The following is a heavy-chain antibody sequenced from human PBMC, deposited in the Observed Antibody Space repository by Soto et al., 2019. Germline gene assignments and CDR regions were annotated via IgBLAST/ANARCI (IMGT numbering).Heavy chain of an antibody. CDR2: IYYSGST. D-gene: IGHD4-17*01. Sequence: SETLSLTCTVSGGSISSYYWSWIRQPPGKGLEWIGYIYYSGSTNYNPSLKSRVTISVDTSKNQFSLKLSSVTAADTAVYYCARNSFDNGAFAEYSHQWGQGTLLTVSS. CDR3: ARNSFDNGAFAEYSHQ. V-gene: IGHV4-59*01. CDR1: GGSISSYY. J-gene: IGHJ1*01.